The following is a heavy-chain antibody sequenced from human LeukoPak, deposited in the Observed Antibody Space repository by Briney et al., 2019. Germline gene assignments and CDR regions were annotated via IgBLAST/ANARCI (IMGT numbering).Heavy chain of an antibody. CDR1: GASFSSHY. CDR3: ARLSTYYDFWSPLDY. D-gene: IGHD3-3*01. V-gene: IGHV4-59*11. J-gene: IGHJ4*02. Sequence: PSETLSLTCTVSGASFSSHYWSWIRQPPGKGLEWVGYVSYSGGTNYNPSLKSRVTISLDTSKDQFSLRLNSVTAADTAVYYCARLSTYYDFWSPLDYWGQGTLVTVSS. CDR2: VSYSGGT.